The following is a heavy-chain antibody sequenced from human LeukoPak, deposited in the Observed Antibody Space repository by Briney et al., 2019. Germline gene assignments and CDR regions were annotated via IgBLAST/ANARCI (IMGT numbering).Heavy chain of an antibody. CDR3: ARGGIQLWFLVDY. CDR1: GSTFTGCF. CDR2: INPNSGGT. J-gene: IGHJ4*02. V-gene: IGHV1-2*02. Sequence: GASVKVSCKASGSTFTGCFMHWVRHAPRQGLGWMGWINPNSGGTNYAQKFQGRVTMTRDPSISTAYMELSRLGSGDTGVYYCARGGIQLWFLVDYWGQGTLVTVSS. D-gene: IGHD5-18*01.